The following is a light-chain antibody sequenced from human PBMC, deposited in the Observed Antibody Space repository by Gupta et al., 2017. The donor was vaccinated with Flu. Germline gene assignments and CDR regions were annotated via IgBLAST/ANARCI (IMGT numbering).Light chain of an antibody. CDR1: QTSSYNSNNKNY. CDR3: QQEDSTHYT. V-gene: IGKV4-1*01. CDR2: WAS. J-gene: IGKJ2*01. Sequence: DILMTQSPDSLAVSLGERATINCKSSQTSSYNSNNKNYLAWYQQKPGQPPKLLIYWASTRESGVPDRFSGSGSGTDFTLTISRLQAEDVAVYYCQQEDSTHYTFGQRTKMEIK.